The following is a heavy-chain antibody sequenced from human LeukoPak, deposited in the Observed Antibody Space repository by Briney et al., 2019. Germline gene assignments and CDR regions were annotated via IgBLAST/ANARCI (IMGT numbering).Heavy chain of an antibody. CDR2: INTSGST. Sequence: SETLSLTCTVSGDSISTYYWSWIRQPAGKGLEWIGRINTSGSTNYNPSLKSRVTMSVDTSKNQFSLKLSSVTAADTAVYYCAREYSSSSGRRAFDIWGQGTMVTVSS. J-gene: IGHJ3*02. CDR3: AREYSSSSGRRAFDI. CDR1: GDSISTYY. D-gene: IGHD6-6*01. V-gene: IGHV4-4*07.